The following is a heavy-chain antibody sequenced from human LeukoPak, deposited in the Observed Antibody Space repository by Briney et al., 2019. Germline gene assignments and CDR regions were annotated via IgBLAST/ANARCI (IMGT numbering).Heavy chain of an antibody. Sequence: GGSLRLSCEASGFTFSTYGMHWVRQAPGKGLEWVAVIWYDGSNKNYADSVKGRFTISRDNSKNTLYLQMNSLRAEDTAVYYCARADYTEYHEYFQHWGQGTLVTVSS. V-gene: IGHV3-33*01. CDR1: GFTFSTYG. CDR3: ARADYTEYHEYFQH. D-gene: IGHD4-11*01. CDR2: IWYDGSNK. J-gene: IGHJ1*01.